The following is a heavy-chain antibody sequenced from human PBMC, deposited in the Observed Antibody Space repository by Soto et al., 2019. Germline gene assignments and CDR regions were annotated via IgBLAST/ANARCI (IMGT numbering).Heavy chain of an antibody. J-gene: IGHJ3*02. Sequence: GASVKVSCKASGGTFSSYTISWVRQAPGQGLEWMGRIIPILGIANYAQKFQGRVTITADKSTSTAYMELSSLRSEDTAVYYCARDPTYYDILTGYPFDETHDAFDIWGQGTMVTVSS. CDR1: GGTFSSYT. V-gene: IGHV1-69*04. CDR2: IIPILGIA. D-gene: IGHD3-9*01. CDR3: ARDPTYYDILTGYPFDETHDAFDI.